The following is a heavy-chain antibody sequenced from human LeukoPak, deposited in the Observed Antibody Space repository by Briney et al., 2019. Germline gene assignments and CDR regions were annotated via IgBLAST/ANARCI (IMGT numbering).Heavy chain of an antibody. J-gene: IGHJ4*02. CDR2: ISYDGSNK. CDR1: GFTFSSYA. D-gene: IGHD3-10*01. V-gene: IGHV3-30*04. CDR3: ASLWFGELPFDY. Sequence: GGSLRLSCAASGFTFSSYAMHWVRQAPGKGLEWVAVISYDGSNKYYADSVKGRFTISRDNSKNTLYLQMNSLRAEDTAVYYCASLWFGELPFDYWGQGTLVTVSS.